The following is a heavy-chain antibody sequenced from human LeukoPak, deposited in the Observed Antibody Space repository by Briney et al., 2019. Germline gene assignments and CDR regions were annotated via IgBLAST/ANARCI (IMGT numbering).Heavy chain of an antibody. Sequence: PGGSLRLSCAASGFTFSSYSMNWVRQAPGKGLEWVSSISSSSSYIYYADSVKGRFTISRDNAKNSLYLQTNSLRAEDTAVYYCARGGTIGWFDPWGQGTLVTVSS. J-gene: IGHJ5*02. CDR2: ISSSSSYI. CDR3: ARGGTIGWFDP. V-gene: IGHV3-21*01. CDR1: GFTFSSYS. D-gene: IGHD3-16*01.